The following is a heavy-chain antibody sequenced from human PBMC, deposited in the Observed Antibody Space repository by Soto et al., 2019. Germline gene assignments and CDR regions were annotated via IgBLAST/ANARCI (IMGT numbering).Heavy chain of an antibody. D-gene: IGHD3-10*01. CDR2: INNDGSST. J-gene: IGHJ4*02. Sequence: EVQLVESGGGLVQPGGSLRLSCAASGFTFSSYWMHWVRQAPGKGLVWVSRINNDGSSTSYADSVKGRLTISRDNAKNTLYLQVNSLRAEDTAVYYCASGGVAGSGTFYNDYWGRGTPVTVSS. CDR3: ASGGVAGSGTFYNDY. V-gene: IGHV3-74*02. CDR1: GFTFSSYW.